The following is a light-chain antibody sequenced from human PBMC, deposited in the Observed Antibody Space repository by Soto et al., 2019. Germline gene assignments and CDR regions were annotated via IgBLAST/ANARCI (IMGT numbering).Light chain of an antibody. Sequence: EVVLTQSPATLSLSPGERATLSCRASESVFGYLAWYQHKPGQAPRLLVYGASSRATGIPDRFGGSGSGTDFTLTISRLEPEDFAVYYCQQYGSSPLTFGGGTKVDIK. CDR2: GAS. J-gene: IGKJ4*01. V-gene: IGKV3-20*01. CDR1: ESVFGY. CDR3: QQYGSSPLT.